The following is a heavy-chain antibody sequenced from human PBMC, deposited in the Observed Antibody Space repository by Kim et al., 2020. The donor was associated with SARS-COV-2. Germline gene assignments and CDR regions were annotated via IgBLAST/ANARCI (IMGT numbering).Heavy chain of an antibody. D-gene: IGHD3-16*01. CDR1: GGSFSGYY. V-gene: IGHV4-34*01. CDR3: ASWVFDP. J-gene: IGHJ5*02. Sequence: SETLSLTCAVYGGSFSGYYWSWIRQPPGKGLEWIGEINHSGSTNYNPSLKSRVTISVDTSKNQFSLKLSSVTAADTAVYYCASWVFDPWGQGTLVTVSS. CDR2: INHSGST.